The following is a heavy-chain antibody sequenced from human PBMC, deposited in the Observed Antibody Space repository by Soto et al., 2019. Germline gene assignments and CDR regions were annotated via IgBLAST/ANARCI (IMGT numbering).Heavy chain of an antibody. CDR1: GYTFTSYD. D-gene: IGHD6-19*01. V-gene: IGHV1-8*01. CDR3: ARGLAGEGPDAFDI. CDR2: MNPNSGNT. J-gene: IGHJ3*02. Sequence: ASVKVSCKASGYTFTSYDINWVRQATGQGLEWMGWMNPNSGNTGYAQEFQGRVTMTRNTSISTAYMELSSLRSEDTAVYYCARGLAGEGPDAFDIWGQGTMVTVSS.